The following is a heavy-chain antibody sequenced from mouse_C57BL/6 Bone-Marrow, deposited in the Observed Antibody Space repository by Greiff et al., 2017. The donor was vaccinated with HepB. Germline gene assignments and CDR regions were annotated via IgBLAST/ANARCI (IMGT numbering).Heavy chain of an antibody. Sequence: EVKLMESGGGLVQPGGSLKLSCAASGFTFSDYGMAWVRQAPRKGPEWVAFISNLAYSIYYADTVTGRFTISGENAKNTLYLEMSSLRSEDTAMYYCARREYYGSSPLWYFDVWGTGTTVTVSS. CDR1: GFTFSDYG. V-gene: IGHV5-15*01. CDR2: ISNLAYSI. J-gene: IGHJ1*03. D-gene: IGHD1-1*01. CDR3: ARREYYGSSPLWYFDV.